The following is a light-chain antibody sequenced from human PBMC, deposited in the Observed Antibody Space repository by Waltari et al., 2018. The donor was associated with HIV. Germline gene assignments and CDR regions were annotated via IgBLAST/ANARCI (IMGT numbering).Light chain of an antibody. CDR1: SSNIGGNYN. CDR2: ATT. CDR3: QSYDTSLSGYV. V-gene: IGLV1-40*01. J-gene: IGLJ1*01. Sequence: QSVLTQPPSVSGAPGQRVTIPCRGSSSNIGGNYNVHWYQQLPGAAPKLLISATTHRPSGVPDRFAGSKSGTSASLAITVLRAEDEADYYCQSYDTSLSGYVFGTGTKVTVL.